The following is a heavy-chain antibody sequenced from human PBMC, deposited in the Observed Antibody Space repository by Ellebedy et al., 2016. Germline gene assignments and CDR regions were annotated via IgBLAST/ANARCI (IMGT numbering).Heavy chain of an antibody. V-gene: IGHV5-10-1*01. CDR1: GYRFTSYY. CDR2: IDPRDSET. Sequence: GGSLRLSXQGSGYRFTSYYIGWVRQMPGKGLEWVGTIDPRDSETRYGPSFQGHVTISSDKSINTAYLQWSSLKASDTAMYFCARHFGSLDAPDYWGQGTLVTVSS. CDR3: ARHFGSLDAPDY. J-gene: IGHJ4*02. D-gene: IGHD3-3*01.